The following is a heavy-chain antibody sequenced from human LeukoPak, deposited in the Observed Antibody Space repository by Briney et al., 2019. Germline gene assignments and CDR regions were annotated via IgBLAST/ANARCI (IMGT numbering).Heavy chain of an antibody. V-gene: IGHV4-61*02. CDR1: GGSISSGSYY. D-gene: IGHD3-22*01. J-gene: IGHJ4*02. CDR2: IYTSGST. CDR3: AREGTYYYDSSGYFDY. Sequence: SQTLSLTCTVSGGSISSGSYYWSWIRQPAGKGLEWIGRIYTSGSTNYNPSLKSRVTISVDTSKNRFSLKLSSVTAADTAVYYCAREGTYYYDSSGYFDYWGQGTLVTVSS.